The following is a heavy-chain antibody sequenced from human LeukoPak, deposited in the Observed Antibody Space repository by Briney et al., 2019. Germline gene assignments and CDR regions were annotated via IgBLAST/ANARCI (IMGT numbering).Heavy chain of an antibody. V-gene: IGHV1-18*01. CDR1: GYRFTCCG. D-gene: IGHD2-2*03. J-gene: IGHJ4*02. CDR3: ARDFGYCSSTSCYPYYFDY. Sequence: ASVTVTCSGSGYRFTCCGTSWGRQAQGQGLERVGGSSAYNGNTNYAQQLQGRVTMTTDTSTSTAYMELRSLRSDDTAVYYCARDFGYCSSTSCYPYYFDYWGPGTLVTVSS. CDR2: SSAYNGNT.